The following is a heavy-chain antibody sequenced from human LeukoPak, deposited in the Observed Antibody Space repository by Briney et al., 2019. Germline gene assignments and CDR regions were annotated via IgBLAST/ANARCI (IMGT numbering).Heavy chain of an antibody. V-gene: IGHV4-39*07. CDR2: IYYSGST. Sequence: SETLSLTCTVSGGSISSSSYYWGWIRQPPGKGLEWIGSIYYSGSTYYNPSLKSRVTISVDTSKNQFSLKLSSVTAADTAVYYCARVSRQLLWFGEFTLVWGQGTLVTVSS. J-gene: IGHJ4*02. D-gene: IGHD3-10*01. CDR1: GGSISSSSYY. CDR3: ARVSRQLLWFGEFTLV.